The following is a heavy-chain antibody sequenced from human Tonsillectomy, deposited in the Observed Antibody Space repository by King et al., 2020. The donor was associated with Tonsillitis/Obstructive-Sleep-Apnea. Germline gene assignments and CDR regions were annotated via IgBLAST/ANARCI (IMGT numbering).Heavy chain of an antibody. D-gene: IGHD3-10*01. CDR2: ISGSGGST. V-gene: IGHV3-23*04. J-gene: IGHJ4*02. CDR3: ANSRGVTNAPIDY. Sequence: VQLVESGGGLVQPGGSLRLSCAASGFTFSSYSMNWVRQVPGEGLEWVSGISGSGGSTYSADSVKGRFAISRDNSKNTLYLQMNSLRAEDTAVYYCANSRGVTNAPIDYRGKGTLVTVSS. CDR1: GFTFSSYS.